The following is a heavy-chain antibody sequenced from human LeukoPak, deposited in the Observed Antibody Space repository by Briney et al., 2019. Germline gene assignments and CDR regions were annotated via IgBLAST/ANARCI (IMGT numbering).Heavy chain of an antibody. CDR2: ISAYNGVT. D-gene: IGHD6-19*01. CDR1: GHTFTSYG. CDR3: ARGGLSSSGCDY. J-gene: IGHJ4*02. Sequence: ASVKVSCKTSGHTFTSYGFTWVRQAPGQGAEWIGWISAYNGVTNYAQRFRGRLTMSTDTSTSTVYMELRSLRSDDTAVYYCARGGLSSSGCDYWGQGTLVTVSS. V-gene: IGHV1-18*01.